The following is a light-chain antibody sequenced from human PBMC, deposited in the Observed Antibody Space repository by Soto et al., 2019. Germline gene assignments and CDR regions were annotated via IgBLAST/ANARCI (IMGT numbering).Light chain of an antibody. Sequence: DIVITQSPDSLADSLGGRATITCKSSQRVFVASNDRNYVAWYQQKQGQPPKLLIFWTSTRESGVPDRFIGSGSGTDFTLTISSLQAEDVAVYYCQQYYSAPFTFGGGTKVDI. V-gene: IGKV4-1*01. CDR1: QRVFVASNDRNY. CDR2: WTS. CDR3: QQYYSAPFT. J-gene: IGKJ4*01.